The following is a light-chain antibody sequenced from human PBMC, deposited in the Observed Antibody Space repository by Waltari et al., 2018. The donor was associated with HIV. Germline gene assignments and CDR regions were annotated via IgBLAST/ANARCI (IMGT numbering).Light chain of an antibody. CDR3: QSYDSSLSGVV. V-gene: IGLV1-40*01. Sequence: QSVLTQPPSVSGAPGPRVTISCTGGSSNIGAGYHFNWDQQLPGPAPKLLIYGNSNRPSGVPDRFSGSKSGTSASLAITGLQAEDEADYYCQSYDSSLSGVVFGGGTKLTVL. CDR2: GNS. CDR1: SSNIGAGYH. J-gene: IGLJ2*01.